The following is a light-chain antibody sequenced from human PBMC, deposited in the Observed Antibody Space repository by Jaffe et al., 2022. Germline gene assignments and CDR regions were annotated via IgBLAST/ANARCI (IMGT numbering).Light chain of an antibody. CDR3: SSYTGSSVV. V-gene: IGLV2-14*03. J-gene: IGLJ3*02. CDR2: DVS. Sequence: QSALTQPASVSGSPGQSITISCTGTSSDVGDYNLVSWYQQHPGKAPKLMIYDVSNRPSGVSNRFSGSKSGNTASLTISGLQAEDEADYYCSSYTGSSVVFGGGTNLTVL. CDR1: SSDVGDYNL.